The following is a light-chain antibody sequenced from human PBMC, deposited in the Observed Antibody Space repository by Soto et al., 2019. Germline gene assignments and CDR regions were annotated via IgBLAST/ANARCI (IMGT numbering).Light chain of an antibody. CDR1: HDISSF. Sequence: DIQMTQSPSTLSASVGDRVTITCRASHDISSFLAWYQQTPGKAPKLLIYKSTFLETGVPSTFSGNGSGTEFTLTINSLQAIDSATYYCQQYEAYPVTFGRGTKVDIK. CDR3: QQYEAYPVT. CDR2: KST. J-gene: IGKJ2*01. V-gene: IGKV1-5*03.